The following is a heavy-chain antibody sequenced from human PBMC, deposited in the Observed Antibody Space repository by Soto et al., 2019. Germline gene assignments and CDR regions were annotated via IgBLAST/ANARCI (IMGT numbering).Heavy chain of an antibody. D-gene: IGHD4-17*01. CDR3: ARHPPYGPLDY. J-gene: IGHJ4*02. CDR2: IYYSGST. Sequence: PXXTLSLPFTVSGDSGGFISSRSYHWGWIRQPPGKGLEWIGNIYYSGSTYYNPSLKSRVTISGDTSKNQFSLRLTSVTAADTAVYYCARHPPYGPLDYWGQGTLVTVSS. CDR1: GDSGGFISSRSYH. V-gene: IGHV4-39*01.